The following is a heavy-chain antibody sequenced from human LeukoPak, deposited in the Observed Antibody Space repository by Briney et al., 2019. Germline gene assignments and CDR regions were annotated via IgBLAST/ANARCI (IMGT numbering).Heavy chain of an antibody. J-gene: IGHJ4*02. CDR2: INHSGST. CDR1: GGSFSGYY. Sequence: PSETLSLTCAVYGGSFSGYYWSWIRRPPGKGLEWIGEINHSGSTNYNPSLKSRVTISVDTSKNQFSLKLSSVTAADTAVYYCAYTYYYDSSGYYPIDYWGQGTLVTVSS. V-gene: IGHV4-34*01. D-gene: IGHD3-22*01. CDR3: AYTYYYDSSGYYPIDY.